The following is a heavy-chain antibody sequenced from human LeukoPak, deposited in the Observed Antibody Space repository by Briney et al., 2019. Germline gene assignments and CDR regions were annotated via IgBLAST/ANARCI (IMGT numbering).Heavy chain of an antibody. CDR1: AGSIRNYY. CDR3: ARGPLGFCTTSGCSTDAFDI. Sequence: SETLSLTCTVSAGSIRNYYWSWIRQPPGQGLEWIGYVYYSGSTDYNPSLQSRVTISVDIPKKHFSLKLTSVTAADTAVYYCARGPLGFCTTSGCSTDAFDIWGQGTMVTVS. D-gene: IGHD2-2*02. CDR2: VYYSGST. J-gene: IGHJ3*02. V-gene: IGHV4-59*01.